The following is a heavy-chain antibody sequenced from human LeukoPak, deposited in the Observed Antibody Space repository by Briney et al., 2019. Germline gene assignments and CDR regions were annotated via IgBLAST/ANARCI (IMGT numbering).Heavy chain of an antibody. V-gene: IGHV3-73*01. CDR3: TRHDEYYGDYDCFDY. D-gene: IGHD4-17*01. J-gene: IGHJ4*02. CDR1: GFTFSGSA. Sequence: PGGSLRLSCAASGFTFSGSAMYWVRQASGKGLEWVGRIRSKANNYATAYAASVKGRFTISRDDSKNMAFLQMNSLKTEDTAVYYCTRHDEYYGDYDCFDYWGQGTLVTVSS. CDR2: IRSKANNYAT.